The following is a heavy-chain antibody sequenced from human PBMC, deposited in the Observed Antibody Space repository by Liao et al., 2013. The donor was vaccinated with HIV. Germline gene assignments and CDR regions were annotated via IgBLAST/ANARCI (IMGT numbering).Heavy chain of an antibody. CDR3: ARDLLGYCTSTSCYYYMDV. J-gene: IGHJ6*03. V-gene: IGHV4-61*02. Sequence: VQLQESGPGLVKPSQTLSLTCTVSGDLIRRDNYYWTWIRQPAGKGLEWIGHIYTGMSTTGTTNYNPSLKSRVSISADTSKNQFSLKLSSVTAADTAVYYCARDLLGYCTSTSCYYYMDVWGKGTTVTVSS. D-gene: IGHD2-2*01. CDR1: GDLIRRDNYY. CDR2: IYTGMSTTGTT.